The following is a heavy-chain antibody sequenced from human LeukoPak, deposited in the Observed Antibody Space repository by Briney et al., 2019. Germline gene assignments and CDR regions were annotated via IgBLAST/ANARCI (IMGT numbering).Heavy chain of an antibody. V-gene: IGHV1-2*02. D-gene: IGHD3/OR15-3a*01. CDR2: INPNSGGT. CDR1: GYTFTGYY. Sequence: GASVTVSCTASGYTFTGYYMHWVRQAPGQGLEGMGWINPNSGGTNYAQKFQGRVTMTRDTSISTAYMELSRLRSDDTAVYYCARSEDFGLQIDYWGQGTLVTVSS. J-gene: IGHJ4*02. CDR3: ARSEDFGLQIDY.